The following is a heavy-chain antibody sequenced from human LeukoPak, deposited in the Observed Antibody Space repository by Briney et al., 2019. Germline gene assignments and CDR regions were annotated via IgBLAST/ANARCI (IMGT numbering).Heavy chain of an antibody. Sequence: SVKVSCKTSGYTFINYGISWVRQAPGQGLEWMGGIIPIFGTANYAQKFQGRVTINADKSTSTAYMELSSLRSEDTAVYYCARDEGAKIAFAIWGQGTMVTVSS. CDR2: IIPIFGTA. V-gene: IGHV1-69*06. J-gene: IGHJ3*02. D-gene: IGHD1-26*01. CDR3: ARDEGAKIAFAI. CDR1: GYTFINYG.